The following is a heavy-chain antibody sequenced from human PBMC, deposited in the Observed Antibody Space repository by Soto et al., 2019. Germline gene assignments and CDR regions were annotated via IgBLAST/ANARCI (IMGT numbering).Heavy chain of an antibody. CDR1: GFTFSNYA. CDR2: ISGGGHNT. V-gene: IGHV3-23*01. D-gene: IGHD3-22*01. CDR3: AKTDGTDGYYDAFDV. Sequence: EVQLLESGGGLVQPGGSLRLSCTASGFTFSNYAMDWVRQAPGKGLEWVSSISGGGHNTYYADSVKGRFTISRDNSKNTLFLQMNSLRVEDTALYFCAKTDGTDGYYDAFDVWGRGTMVTVSS. J-gene: IGHJ3*01.